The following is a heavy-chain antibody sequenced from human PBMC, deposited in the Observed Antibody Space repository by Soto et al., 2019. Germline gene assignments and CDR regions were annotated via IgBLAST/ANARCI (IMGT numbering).Heavy chain of an antibody. J-gene: IGHJ4*02. Sequence: QVQVLQSGAEVKKPGASVKVSCKASEYTFTSYTMHWVRQAPGQRLEWMGWINGGNGNTKYSQKFQGRVTITRDTTASTAYMEVSSLRSEDPAVYYCARELQGLYYFDYWGQGTLVTVPS. V-gene: IGHV1-3*01. CDR2: INGGNGNT. CDR3: ARELQGLYYFDY. D-gene: IGHD4-4*01. CDR1: EYTFTSYT.